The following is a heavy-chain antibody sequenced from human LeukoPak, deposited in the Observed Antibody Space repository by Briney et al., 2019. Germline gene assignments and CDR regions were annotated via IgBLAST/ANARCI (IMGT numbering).Heavy chain of an antibody. D-gene: IGHD1-26*01. CDR1: GFTFSSYA. CDR3: ARETWELHFDY. J-gene: IGHJ4*02. V-gene: IGHV3-23*01. Sequence: SGGSLRLSCAASGFTFSSYAMSWVRQAPGKRLEWVSSISGSGGNTYYADSVKGRFTISRDNSKNTLYLQMNSLRAEDTAVYYCARETWELHFDYWGQGTLVTVSS. CDR2: ISGSGGNT.